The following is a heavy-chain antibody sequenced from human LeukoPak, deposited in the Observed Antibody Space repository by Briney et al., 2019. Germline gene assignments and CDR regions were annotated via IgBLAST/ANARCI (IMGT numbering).Heavy chain of an antibody. V-gene: IGHV5-51*01. J-gene: IGHJ3*02. CDR2: IYPGDSDT. D-gene: IGHD5-18*01. CDR3: ARHILDTAKGNAFDI. CDR1: GYSFTSYW. Sequence: GESLKISCKGSGYSFTSYWIGWVRQMPGKGLEWMGIIYPGDSDTRYSPSFQGQVTISVDKSISTAYLQWSSLKASDTAMYYCARHILDTAKGNAFDIWGQGTMVTVSS.